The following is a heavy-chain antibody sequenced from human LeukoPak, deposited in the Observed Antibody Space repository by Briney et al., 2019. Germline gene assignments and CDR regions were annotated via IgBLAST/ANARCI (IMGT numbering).Heavy chain of an antibody. V-gene: IGHV4-30-2*01. D-gene: IGHD5-18*01. CDR2: LYHSGRT. CDR1: GGSLSSGGYS. Sequence: SRTLSVTCAVSGGSLSSGGYSGSWTRQPPGEGLEWIGYLYHSGRTYFNPSRKSRVPIPVGRSKDQFFLKLSSVAAAGTAVYYCARYTAIVTAYFDYWGQGTLVTVSS. J-gene: IGHJ4*02. CDR3: ARYTAIVTAYFDY.